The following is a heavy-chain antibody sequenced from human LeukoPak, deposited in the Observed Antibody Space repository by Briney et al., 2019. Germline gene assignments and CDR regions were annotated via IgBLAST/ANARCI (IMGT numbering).Heavy chain of an antibody. CDR2: IKQEGSEK. J-gene: IGHJ4*02. D-gene: IGHD6-13*01. V-gene: IGHV3-7*01. CDR1: GFTFSSYW. Sequence: PGGSLRLSCAASGFTFSSYWMSWLRQAPGKGLEGGANIKQEGSEKYYADSVKGRFTISRDNSKNPLYLHMNSLRAEDQAVYYCAKDLFRQLSYFDYWGQGTLVTVSS. CDR3: AKDLFRQLSYFDY.